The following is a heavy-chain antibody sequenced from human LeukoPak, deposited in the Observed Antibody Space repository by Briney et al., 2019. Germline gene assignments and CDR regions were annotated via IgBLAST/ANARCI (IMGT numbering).Heavy chain of an antibody. J-gene: IGHJ4*02. CDR1: GYTFTSYG. CDR2: ISAYNGNT. Sequence: ASVKVSCKASGYTFTSYGISWVRQAPGQGLEWMGWISAYNGNTNYAQKLQGRVTMTTDTSTSTAYMELRSLRSDDTAVYYCAREGCSSTSCSLCDYWGQGTLVTVSS. D-gene: IGHD2-2*01. V-gene: IGHV1-18*01. CDR3: AREGCSSTSCSLCDY.